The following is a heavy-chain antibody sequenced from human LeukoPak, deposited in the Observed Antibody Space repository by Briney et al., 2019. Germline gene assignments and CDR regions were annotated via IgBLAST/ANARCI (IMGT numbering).Heavy chain of an antibody. Sequence: SETLSLTCAVYGGSFSGCYWSWIRQPPGKGLEWIGEINHSGSTNYNPSLKSRVTISVDTSKNQFSLKLSSVTAADTAVYYCARGSGSWSLLVGLRPERTYYFDYWGQGTLVTVSS. J-gene: IGHJ4*02. CDR3: ARGSGSWSLLVGLRPERTYYFDY. CDR1: GGSFSGCY. CDR2: INHSGST. V-gene: IGHV4-34*01. D-gene: IGHD6-13*01.